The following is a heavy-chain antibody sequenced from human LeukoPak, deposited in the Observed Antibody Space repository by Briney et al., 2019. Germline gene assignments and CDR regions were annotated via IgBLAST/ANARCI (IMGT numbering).Heavy chain of an antibody. CDR2: IKPDGSEK. V-gene: IGHV3-7*01. D-gene: IGHD3-10*01. CDR1: GFTFSDYY. J-gene: IGHJ4*02. Sequence: GSLRLSCAASGFTFSDYYMSWIRQAPGKRLEWVAKIKPDGSEKYYVDSVKGRFTISRDNAKNSLYLQMSSLSAEDTAVYYCLAAGGDWGQGTLVTVSS. CDR3: LAAGGD.